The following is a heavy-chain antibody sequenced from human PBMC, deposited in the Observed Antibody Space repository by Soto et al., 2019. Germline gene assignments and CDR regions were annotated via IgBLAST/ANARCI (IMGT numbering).Heavy chain of an antibody. Sequence: SETLSLTCAVSGGSISSSNWWSWVRQPPGKGLEWIGEIYHSGSTNYNPSLKSRVTISVDTSKNQFSLKLSSVTAADTAVYYCARGSYYYDSSGYYHYWGQETLVTVSS. CDR3: ARGSYYYDSSGYYHY. D-gene: IGHD3-22*01. CDR2: IYHSGST. V-gene: IGHV4-4*02. J-gene: IGHJ4*02. CDR1: GGSISSSNW.